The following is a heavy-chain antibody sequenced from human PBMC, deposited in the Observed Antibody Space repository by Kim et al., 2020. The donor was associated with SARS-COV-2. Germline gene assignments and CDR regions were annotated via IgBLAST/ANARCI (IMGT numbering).Heavy chain of an antibody. CDR3: ARLGMVRGVILDY. V-gene: IGHV4-39*01. D-gene: IGHD3-10*01. Sequence: SETLSLTCTVSGGSISSSSYYWGWIRQPPGKGLEWIGSIYYSGSTYYNPSLKRRVTISVDTSKNQFSLKLSSVTAADTAVYYCARLGMVRGVILDYWGQGTLVTVSS. CDR1: GGSISSSSYY. J-gene: IGHJ4*02. CDR2: IYYSGST.